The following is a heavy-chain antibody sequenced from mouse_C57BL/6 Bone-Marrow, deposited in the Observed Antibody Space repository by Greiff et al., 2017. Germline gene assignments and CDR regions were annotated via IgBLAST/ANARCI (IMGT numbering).Heavy chain of an antibody. V-gene: IGHV6-3*01. Sequence: EVQGVESGGGLVQPGGSMKLSCVASGFTFSNYWMNWVRQSPEKGLEWVAKIRLKCDNNATHYAESGKGRFTISRDDSKSSVYLKMNNLREEDTGIYYSAVLRRGRRYFDYWGQGTTLTVSS. D-gene: IGHD2-12*01. J-gene: IGHJ2*01. CDR3: AVLRRGRRYFDY. CDR2: IRLKCDNNAT. CDR1: GFTFSNYW.